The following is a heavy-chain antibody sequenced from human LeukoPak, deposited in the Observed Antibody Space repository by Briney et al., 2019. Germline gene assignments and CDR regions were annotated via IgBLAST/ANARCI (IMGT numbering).Heavy chain of an antibody. V-gene: IGHV3-7*03. CDR2: IKQDGSEK. Sequence: PGGSLRLSCAASGFTFSSYWMHWVRQAPGKGLEWVANIKQDGSEKYYVDSVKGRFTISRDNAKNSLYLQMNSLRAEDTAVYYCARGGPHGEDDYWGQGTLVTVSS. CDR3: ARGGPHGEDDY. J-gene: IGHJ4*02. D-gene: IGHD5-12*01. CDR1: GFTFSSYW.